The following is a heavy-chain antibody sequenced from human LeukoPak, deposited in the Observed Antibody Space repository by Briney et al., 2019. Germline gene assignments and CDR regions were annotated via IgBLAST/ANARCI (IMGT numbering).Heavy chain of an antibody. V-gene: IGHV1-2*02. CDR1: GYTFTGYY. CDR3: ARARTLLWFGEPHFGY. Sequence: GASVKVSCKASGYTFTGYYMHWVRQAPGQGLEWMGWINPNSGGTNYAQKFQGRVTMTRDTSISTAYMELSRLRSDDTAVYYCARARTLLWFGEPHFGYWGQGTLVTVSS. D-gene: IGHD3-10*01. CDR2: INPNSGGT. J-gene: IGHJ4*02.